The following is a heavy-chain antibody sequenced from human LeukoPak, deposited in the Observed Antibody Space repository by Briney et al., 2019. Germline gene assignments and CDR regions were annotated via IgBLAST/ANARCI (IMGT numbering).Heavy chain of an antibody. CDR2: VIPIFGTA. V-gene: IGHV1-69*06. Sequence: SVKLSCKASGATFSSYTISWVRHAPGQGLEWMGGVIPIFGTANYAQKFQGRITITADKSTSTAYMELNSVGSEDTDMYYCARLMDYYASGTYGRYAMDVWGKGTTVTVTS. D-gene: IGHD3-10*01. J-gene: IGHJ6*04. CDR3: ARLMDYYASGTYGRYAMDV. CDR1: GATFSSYT.